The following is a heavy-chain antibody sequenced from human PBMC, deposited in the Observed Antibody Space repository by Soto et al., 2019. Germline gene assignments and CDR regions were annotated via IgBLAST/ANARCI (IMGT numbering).Heavy chain of an antibody. J-gene: IGHJ4*02. CDR2: IYYSGST. Sequence: PSETLSLTCTVSGGPISSGGYYWSWIRQHPGKGLEWIGYIYYSGSTYYKPSLKSRVNKSVDTSKKQNSLKMSTVTAADTVVFYCALYYYDSSGYYSSFDYWGQGTLVTVSS. V-gene: IGHV4-31*03. D-gene: IGHD3-22*01. CDR3: ALYYYDSSGYYSSFDY. CDR1: GGPISSGGYY.